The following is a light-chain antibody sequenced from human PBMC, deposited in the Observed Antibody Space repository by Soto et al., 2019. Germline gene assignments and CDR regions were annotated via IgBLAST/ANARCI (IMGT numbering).Light chain of an antibody. CDR3: QQYAGSPRT. Sequence: EIVLTQSPGTLSLSPGDTATLSCRASQSVRSNFLAWYQHKPGQAPRLLIHDAYSRATGIPDRFSGSGSARDFTLTISRLEPEDFAVYYCQQYAGSPRTFGQGTKLEIK. CDR1: QSVRSNF. V-gene: IGKV3-20*01. J-gene: IGKJ2*01. CDR2: DAY.